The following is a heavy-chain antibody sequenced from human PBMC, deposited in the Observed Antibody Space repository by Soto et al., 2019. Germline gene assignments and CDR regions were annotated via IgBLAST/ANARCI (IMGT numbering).Heavy chain of an antibody. J-gene: IGHJ6*03. D-gene: IGHD3-10*01. CDR3: ASDGNYYSSVSYFRTSHNYYYYMDV. CDR1: GFTFSSYG. Sequence: GGSLRLSCAASGFTFSSYGMHWVRQAPGKGLEWVAVIWYDGSNKYYADSVKGRFTIYRDNSKNTLYLQMNSLRAEDTAVYYCASDGNYYSSVSYFRTSHNYYYYMDVWGKGTXVTVSS. V-gene: IGHV3-33*01. CDR2: IWYDGSNK.